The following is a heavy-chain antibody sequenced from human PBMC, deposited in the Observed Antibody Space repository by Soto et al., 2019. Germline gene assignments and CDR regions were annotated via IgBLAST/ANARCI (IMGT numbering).Heavy chain of an antibody. D-gene: IGHD3-22*01. CDR1: GYIFANYW. CDR2: IYPGDSDT. J-gene: IGHJ4*02. V-gene: IGHV5-51*01. Sequence: GESLKISCIGSGYIFANYWVAWVRQMPGEGLEWMGIIYPGDSDTRYSPSFQGQVTISADKAISTAYLQWSSLKASDTAMYYCARRLTPYDSSNYYPFDYWGQGTLVTVSS. CDR3: ARRLTPYDSSNYYPFDY.